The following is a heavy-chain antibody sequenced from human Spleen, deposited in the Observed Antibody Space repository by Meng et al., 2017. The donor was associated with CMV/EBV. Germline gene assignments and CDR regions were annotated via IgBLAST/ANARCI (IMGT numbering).Heavy chain of an antibody. CDR3: ATAYQYLGY. CDR2: SDPKDGET. Sequence: KISCRVSGYTFNDYEMHWVQQAPGKGLEWMGLSDPKDGETTYAKKFQGRITMAADTSTDTAYMELSSLGFDDTAVYYSATAYQYLGYWGQGSLVTVSS. CDR1: GYTFNDYE. J-gene: IGHJ4*02. V-gene: IGHV1-69-2*01. D-gene: IGHD2-21*01.